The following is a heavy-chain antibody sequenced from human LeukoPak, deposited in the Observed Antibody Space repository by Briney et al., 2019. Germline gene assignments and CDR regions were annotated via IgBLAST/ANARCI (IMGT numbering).Heavy chain of an antibody. CDR2: ISAYNGNT. Sequence: ASVKVSCKASGYTFTSYGISWVRQAPGQGLEWMGWISAYNGNTNYAQKLQGRVTMTTDTSTNTAYMELRSLRSDDTAVYYCAGDQYYYSKGWFDPWGQGTLVTVSS. CDR3: AGDQYYYSKGWFDP. CDR1: GYTFTSYG. J-gene: IGHJ5*02. D-gene: IGHD3-22*01. V-gene: IGHV1-18*01.